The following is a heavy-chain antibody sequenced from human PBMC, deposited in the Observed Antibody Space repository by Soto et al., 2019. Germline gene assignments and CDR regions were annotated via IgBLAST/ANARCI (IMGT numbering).Heavy chain of an antibody. V-gene: IGHV1-46*01. CDR2: INPSGGST. D-gene: IGHD5-12*01. CDR1: GYTFTSYY. CDR3: ARTPDRYNYVCYFDY. Sequence: QVQLVQSGAEVKKPGASVKVSCKASGYTFTSYYMHWVRQAPGQGLEWMGIINPSGGSTSYAQKVQGRVTMTRDTSTSTVSMELSGLRSEDTAVYYCARTPDRYNYVCYFDYWGQGTLVTVSS. J-gene: IGHJ4*02.